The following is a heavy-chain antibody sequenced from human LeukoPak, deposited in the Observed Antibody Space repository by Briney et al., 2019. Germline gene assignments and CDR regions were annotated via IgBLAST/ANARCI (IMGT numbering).Heavy chain of an antibody. Sequence: GGSLRLSCAASGFTFSDYYMSWIRQAPGKGLEWVSYISSSGSTIYYADSVKGRFTISRDNSKNTLYLQMNSLRAEDTAVYYCAKDKSYSSSWYTYWGQGTLVTVSS. CDR2: ISSSGSTI. V-gene: IGHV3-11*01. CDR3: AKDKSYSSSWYTY. J-gene: IGHJ4*02. CDR1: GFTFSDYY. D-gene: IGHD6-13*01.